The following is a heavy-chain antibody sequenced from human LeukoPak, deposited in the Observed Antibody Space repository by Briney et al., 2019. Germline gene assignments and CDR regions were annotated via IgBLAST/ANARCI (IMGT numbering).Heavy chain of an antibody. J-gene: IGHJ6*03. CDR1: GFTFSSYS. CDR2: ISSSSSYI. CDR3: IQGIAAASSYYYYYMDV. Sequence: GGSLRLSCAASGFTFSSYSMNWVRQAPGKGLGWVSSISSSSSYIYYADSVKGRFTISRDNAKNSLYLQMNSLRAEDTAVYYCIQGIAAASSYYYYYMDVWGKGTTVTVSS. D-gene: IGHD6-13*01. V-gene: IGHV3-21*01.